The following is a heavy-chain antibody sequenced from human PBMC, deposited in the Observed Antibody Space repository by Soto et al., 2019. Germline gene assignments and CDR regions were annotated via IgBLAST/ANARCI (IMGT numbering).Heavy chain of an antibody. CDR3: ARGPYDFWSGDPDYYYYYMEV. CDR2: IYYSGST. CDR1: GGSISSYY. D-gene: IGHD3-3*01. Sequence: SETLSLTCTVSGGSISSYYWSWIRQPPGKGLEWIGYIYYSGSTNYNPSLKSRVTISVDTSKNQFSLKLSSVTAADTAVYYCARGPYDFWSGDPDYYYYYMEVWGKGTTVTVS. J-gene: IGHJ6*03. V-gene: IGHV4-59*08.